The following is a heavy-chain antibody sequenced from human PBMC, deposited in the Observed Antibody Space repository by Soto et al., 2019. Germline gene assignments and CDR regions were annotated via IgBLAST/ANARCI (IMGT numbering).Heavy chain of an antibody. CDR3: AIAVAGTHGMDV. Sequence: QVQLVQSGAEVKKPESSVKVSCKASGGTFSSYTISWVRQAPGQGLEWMGRIIPILGITNYAQKFQGRVTITADKSTSTAYMELSSLISEDTAVYYCAIAVAGTHGMDVWGQGTTVTVSS. CDR2: IIPILGIT. J-gene: IGHJ6*02. CDR1: GGTFSSYT. D-gene: IGHD6-19*01. V-gene: IGHV1-69*02.